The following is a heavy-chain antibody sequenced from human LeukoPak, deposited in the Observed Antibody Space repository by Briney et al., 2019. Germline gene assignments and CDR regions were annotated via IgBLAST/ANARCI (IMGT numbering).Heavy chain of an antibody. Sequence: SETLSLTCTVSGDTISDDYWTWIRQPPGKGLEWIGYIYYSGSTNYNPSLKSRVTISLDTPKNHFSLRLSSVTAADTAVYYCAIVRDPLQPLYYWGQGTLVTVSS. J-gene: IGHJ4*02. CDR3: AIVRDPLQPLYY. V-gene: IGHV4-59*08. CDR1: GDTISDDY. D-gene: IGHD3-10*01. CDR2: IYYSGST.